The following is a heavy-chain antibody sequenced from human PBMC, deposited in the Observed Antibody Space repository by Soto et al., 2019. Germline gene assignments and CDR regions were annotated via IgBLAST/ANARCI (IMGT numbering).Heavy chain of an antibody. CDR3: ARWDGEYGFEY. D-gene: IGHD4-17*01. J-gene: IGHJ4*02. V-gene: IGHV1-8*01. CDR1: GYTFTIYD. Sequence: QVQLVQSGAEVKKPGASVKVSCKASGYTFTIYDINWVRQATGQGLEWMGWMLPNSGTTGYAQKFQGRVTMTRNTSLSTAYMALSTLRCENTAVYYCARWDGEYGFEYRGQGTLVTVSS. CDR2: MLPNSGTT.